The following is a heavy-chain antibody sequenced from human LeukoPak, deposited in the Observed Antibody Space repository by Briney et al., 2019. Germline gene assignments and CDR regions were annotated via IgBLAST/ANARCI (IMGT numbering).Heavy chain of an antibody. CDR3: ARWTRAVDY. V-gene: IGHV4-39*01. CDR1: GGSISSSSYY. Sequence: SETLSLTCTVSGGSISSSSYYWGWIRQPPGKGLEWIGSIYYSGSTYYNPSLKSRVTISVDTSKNQFSLKLSSVTPADTAVYYCARWTRAVDYWGQGTLVTVSS. CDR2: IYYSGST. D-gene: IGHD3/OR15-3a*01. J-gene: IGHJ4*02.